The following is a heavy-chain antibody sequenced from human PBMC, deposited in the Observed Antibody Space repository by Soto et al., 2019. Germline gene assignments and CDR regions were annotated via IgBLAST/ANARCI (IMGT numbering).Heavy chain of an antibody. V-gene: IGHV3-21*01. CDR2: ISSSSSYI. CDR3: ARPPNDYDSRGDYGY. Sequence: EVQLVESGGGLVKPGGSLRLSCAASGFTFSSYSMNWVRQAPGKGLEWVSSISSSSSYIYYADSVKGRFTISRDNAKNSLYMQMNSLRAEHTAVYYCARPPNDYDSRGDYGYWGQGTLVTVSS. J-gene: IGHJ4*02. CDR1: GFTFSSYS. D-gene: IGHD3-22*01.